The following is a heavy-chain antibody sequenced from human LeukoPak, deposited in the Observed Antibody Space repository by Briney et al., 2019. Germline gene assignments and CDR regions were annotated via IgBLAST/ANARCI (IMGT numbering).Heavy chain of an antibody. Sequence: GGSLRLSCVASGFTVSSNYMNWVRQAPGKGLEWVSVIYSGGSTYYADSVKGRFTISRDNSKNTLYLQMNSLRAEDTAVYYCTRAAYSSGWYISPPSWFDPWGQGTLVTVSS. D-gene: IGHD6-19*01. CDR1: GFTVSSNY. CDR3: TRAAYSSGWYISPPSWFDP. CDR2: IYSGGST. J-gene: IGHJ5*02. V-gene: IGHV3-53*01.